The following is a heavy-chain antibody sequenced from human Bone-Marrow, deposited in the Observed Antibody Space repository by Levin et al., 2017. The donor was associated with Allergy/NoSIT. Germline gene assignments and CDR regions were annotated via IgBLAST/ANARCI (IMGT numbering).Heavy chain of an antibody. CDR2: ISSSGSTI. CDR3: ARDDYSSSTFDY. J-gene: IGHJ4*02. D-gene: IGHD6-6*01. Sequence: GGSLRLSCAASGFTFSSYEMNWVRQAPGKGLEWVSYISSSGSTIYYADSVKGRFTISRDNAKNSLYLQMNSLRAEDTAVYYCARDDYSSSTFDYWGQGTLVTVSS. V-gene: IGHV3-48*03. CDR1: GFTFSSYE.